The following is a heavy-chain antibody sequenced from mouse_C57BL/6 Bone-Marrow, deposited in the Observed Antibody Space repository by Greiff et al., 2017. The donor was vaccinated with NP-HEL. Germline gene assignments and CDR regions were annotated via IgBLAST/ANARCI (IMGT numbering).Heavy chain of an antibody. CDR2: IDPENGDT. J-gene: IGHJ1*03. Sequence: VQLQQSGAELVRPGASVKLSCTASGFNIKDDYMHWVKQRPEQGLEWIGWIDPENGDTEYASKFQGKATITADKASNTAYLQLSRLTSEDTAVYYCTTLLRYHWYFDVWGTGTTVTVSS. V-gene: IGHV14-4*01. CDR3: TTLLRYHWYFDV. CDR1: GFNIKDDY. D-gene: IGHD1-1*01.